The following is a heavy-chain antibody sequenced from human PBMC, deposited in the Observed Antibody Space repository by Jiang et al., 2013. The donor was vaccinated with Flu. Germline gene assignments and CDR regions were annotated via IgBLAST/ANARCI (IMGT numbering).Heavy chain of an antibody. CDR2: IYPDDSDT. Sequence: AEVKKPGESLKISCKASGYIFTAYWIGWVRQMPGQGLEWMGIIYPDDSDTRYSPSFQGQVTISADKSISTAYLQWSSLKASDTAMYYCARRGYYGLGSYPPDFWGQGTLVTVSS. J-gene: IGHJ4*02. CDR1: GYIFTAYW. D-gene: IGHD3-10*01. CDR3: ARRGYYGLGSYPPDF. V-gene: IGHV5-51*01.